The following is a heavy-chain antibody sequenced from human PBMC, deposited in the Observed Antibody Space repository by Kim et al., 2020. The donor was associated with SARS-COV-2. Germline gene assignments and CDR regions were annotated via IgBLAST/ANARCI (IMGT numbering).Heavy chain of an antibody. CDR1: GYTFTSYY. CDR3: ARDRVLYGSGSYGGTQYYYGMDV. Sequence: ASVKVSCKASGYTFTSYYMHWVRQAPGQGLEWMGIINPSGGSTSYAQKFQGRVTMTRDTSTSPVYMELSSLRSEDTAVYYCARDRVLYGSGSYGGTQYYYGMDVWGQGTTVTVSS. D-gene: IGHD3-10*01. CDR2: INPSGGST. V-gene: IGHV1-46*01. J-gene: IGHJ6*02.